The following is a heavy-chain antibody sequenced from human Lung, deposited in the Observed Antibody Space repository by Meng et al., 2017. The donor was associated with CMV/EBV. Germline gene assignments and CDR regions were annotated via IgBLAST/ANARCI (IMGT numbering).Heavy chain of an antibody. D-gene: IGHD1-7*01. CDR3: ARQDSDTNYYFDL. CDR2: IYPGDSAT. V-gene: IGHV5-51*01. J-gene: IGHJ4*02. Sequence: XSLKISXEGSGYSFTTHWIGWVRQVPGKGLEWMGVIYPGDSATTYSPSFQGRVNISADNSITTAYLQLRGLKASDTAVYYCARQDSDTNYYFDLWGRGTLVTVSS. CDR1: GYSFTTHW.